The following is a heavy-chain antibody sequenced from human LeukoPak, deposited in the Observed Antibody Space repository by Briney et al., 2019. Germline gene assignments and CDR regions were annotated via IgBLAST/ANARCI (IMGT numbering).Heavy chain of an antibody. Sequence: GASVKVSCKASGYIFINYGISWVRQAPGQGLEWMGWISGYNGNTNYAQKLQGRVTMTTDTSTSTAYMELRRLRSDDTAVYYCARDLSSGWTNDWGQGTLVTVSS. J-gene: IGHJ4*02. CDR3: ARDLSSGWTND. V-gene: IGHV1-18*01. CDR1: GYIFINYG. CDR2: ISGYNGNT. D-gene: IGHD6-19*01.